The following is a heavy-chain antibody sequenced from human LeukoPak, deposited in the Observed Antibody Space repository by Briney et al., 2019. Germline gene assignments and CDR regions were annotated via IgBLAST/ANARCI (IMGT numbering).Heavy chain of an antibody. J-gene: IGHJ3*02. CDR2: ISSSGSTM. CDR3: ARDRLSYYDSSDKNSFDI. Sequence: GGSLRLSCAASGFTFSRSAMSWVRQAPGRGLEWVSSISSSGSTMYYADSVKGRFTISRDNAKNSLYLQMNTLRAEDTAVYYCARDRLSYYDSSDKNSFDIWGQGTMVTVSS. CDR1: GFTFSRSA. V-gene: IGHV3-48*04. D-gene: IGHD3-22*01.